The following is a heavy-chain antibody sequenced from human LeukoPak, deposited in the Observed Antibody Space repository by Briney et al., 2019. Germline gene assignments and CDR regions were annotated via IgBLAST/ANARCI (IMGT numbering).Heavy chain of an antibody. CDR1: AFTFSTYG. Sequence: GGSLRLSCAASAFTFSTYGMHWVRQAPGKGLVWVSRINSDGINTSYADSVKGRFTISRDNAKNTLNLQMNSLRAEDTAVYYCARDLGQYYDTSDNWFDPWGQGTLVTVSS. J-gene: IGHJ5*02. CDR2: INSDGINT. CDR3: ARDLGQYYDTSDNWFDP. D-gene: IGHD3-22*01. V-gene: IGHV3-74*01.